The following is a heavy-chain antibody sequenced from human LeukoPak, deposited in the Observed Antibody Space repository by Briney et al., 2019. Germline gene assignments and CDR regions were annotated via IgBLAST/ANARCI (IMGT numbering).Heavy chain of an antibody. D-gene: IGHD6-19*01. CDR1: GFTFRSYA. CDR3: ATLITGSGWYNY. J-gene: IGHJ4*02. V-gene: IGHV3-23*01. CDR2: ISDSGGST. Sequence: PGGSLRLSCAASGFTFRSYAMSWVRQAPGKGLEWVSAISDSGGSTYYADSVKGRFTISRDNSKNTLYVQMNSLRAEDTAIYYCATLITGSGWYNYWGQGTLVTVSS.